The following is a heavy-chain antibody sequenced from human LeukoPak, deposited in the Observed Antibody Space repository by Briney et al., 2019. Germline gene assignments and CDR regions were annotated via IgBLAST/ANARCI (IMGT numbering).Heavy chain of an antibody. Sequence: PGGSLRLSCVASGYTFSSYWMHWVRQDPRKGLVWVSRINGDGRNINYADSVRGRFTISRDNAKNTLYLQMNTLRVEDTAVYYCANLNLIPGEDYFDYWGQGTLVSVSS. CDR3: ANLNLIPGEDYFDY. CDR1: GYTFSSYW. CDR2: INGDGRNI. V-gene: IGHV3-74*01. D-gene: IGHD2-21*01. J-gene: IGHJ4*02.